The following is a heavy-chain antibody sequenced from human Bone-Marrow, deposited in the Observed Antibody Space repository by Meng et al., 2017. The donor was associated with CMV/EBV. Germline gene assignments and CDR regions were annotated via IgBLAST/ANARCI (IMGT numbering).Heavy chain of an antibody. J-gene: IGHJ3*02. Sequence: GSLRLSCTVSGGSISSYYWSWIRQPPGKGLERIGYIYYSGSTNYNPSLKSRVTISVDTSKNQFSLKLSSVTAADTAVYYCARERIPAALNAFDIWGQGTMVTVSS. D-gene: IGHD2-2*01. CDR3: ARERIPAALNAFDI. CDR1: GGSISSYY. CDR2: IYYSGST. V-gene: IGHV4-59*01.